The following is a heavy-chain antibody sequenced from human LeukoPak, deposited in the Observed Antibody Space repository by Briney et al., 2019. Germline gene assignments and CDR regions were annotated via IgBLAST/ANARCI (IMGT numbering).Heavy chain of an antibody. D-gene: IGHD3-3*02. CDR3: ARRAYGRSSSIFDK. Sequence: GASVKVSCKASGYTFTSYGISWVRQAPGQGLEWMGWISAYNGNTNYAQKLQGRVTMTTDTSTSTAYMELRSLRSDDTAVFYCARRAYGRSSSIFDKWGQGTLVTVSS. J-gene: IGHJ4*02. V-gene: IGHV1-18*01. CDR1: GYTFTSYG. CDR2: ISAYNGNT.